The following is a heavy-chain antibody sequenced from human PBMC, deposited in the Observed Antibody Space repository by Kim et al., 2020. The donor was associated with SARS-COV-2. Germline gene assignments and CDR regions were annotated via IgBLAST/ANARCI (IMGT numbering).Heavy chain of an antibody. V-gene: IGHV4-34*01. D-gene: IGHD2-15*01. CDR3: ARGRGGNTVVTLGLGYYYYYGMDV. CDR2: INHSGST. Sequence: SETLSLTCAVYGGSLSGYYWSWIRQPPGKGLEWIGEINHSGSTNYNPSLKSRVTISVDTSKNQLSLKLSSVTAADTAVYYCARGRGGNTVVTLGLGYYYYYGMDVWGQGTTVTVSS. CDR1: GGSLSGYY. J-gene: IGHJ6*02.